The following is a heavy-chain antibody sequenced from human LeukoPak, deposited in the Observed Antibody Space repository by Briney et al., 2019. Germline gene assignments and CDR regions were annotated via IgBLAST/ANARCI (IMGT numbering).Heavy chain of an antibody. Sequence: PGGSLRLSCAASGCTFSSSALTWVRQAPGKGLEWVSAISGSGGSTYHADSVKGRFTISRDNSKNTVYLQMNTLRAEDTALYYCAKVASAYYFDYWGQGTLVTVSS. CDR2: ISGSGGST. V-gene: IGHV3-23*01. CDR3: AKVASAYYFDY. D-gene: IGHD6-25*01. J-gene: IGHJ4*02. CDR1: GCTFSSSA.